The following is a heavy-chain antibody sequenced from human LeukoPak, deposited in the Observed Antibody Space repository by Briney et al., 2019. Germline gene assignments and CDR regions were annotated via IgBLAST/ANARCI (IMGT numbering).Heavy chain of an antibody. J-gene: IGHJ6*02. CDR1: GITFSSYA. CDR2: ISYDGSDK. V-gene: IGHV3-30-3*01. Sequence: GGSLRLSCAASGITFSSYAMHWVRQAPGKGLEWVAVISYDGSDKYYADSVKGRFTISRDNSKNTLSLQMNSLRGEDTAIYYCARENYYDESGYYMKVHGIDVWGQGTTVTVSS. D-gene: IGHD3-22*01. CDR3: ARENYYDESGYYMKVHGIDV.